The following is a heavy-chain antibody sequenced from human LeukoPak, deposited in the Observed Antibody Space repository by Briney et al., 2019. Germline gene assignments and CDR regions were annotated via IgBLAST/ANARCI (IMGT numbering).Heavy chain of an antibody. CDR3: ARVDEELLYAFDI. D-gene: IGHD1-26*01. V-gene: IGHV6-1*01. CDR1: GDSVSSNSAA. J-gene: IGHJ3*02. CDR2: TYYRSKWYN. Sequence: SQTLSLTCAISGDSVSSNSAAWNWIRQSPSRGLEWLGRTYYRSKWYNDYAVSVKSRITINPDTSKNQFSLKLSSVTAADTAVYYCARVDEELLYAFDIWGQGTMVTVSS.